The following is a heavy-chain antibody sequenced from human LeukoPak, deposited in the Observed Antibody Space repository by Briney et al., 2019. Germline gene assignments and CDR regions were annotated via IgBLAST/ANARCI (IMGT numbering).Heavy chain of an antibody. CDR1: GFTFSSHW. D-gene: IGHD5-18*01. Sequence: PGGSLRLSCAASGFTFSSHWMHWVRHAPGKGLVWVSRINSVGSRTDYADSVKGRFTISRDNARNTLYLQMNSLRAEDTAVYYCTSDTVDTTLGIDYWGQGTLVTVSS. V-gene: IGHV3-74*01. CDR2: INSVGSRT. J-gene: IGHJ4*02. CDR3: TSDTVDTTLGIDY.